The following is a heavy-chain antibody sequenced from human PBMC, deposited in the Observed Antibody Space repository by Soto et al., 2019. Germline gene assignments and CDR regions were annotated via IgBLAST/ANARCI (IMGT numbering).Heavy chain of an antibody. CDR1: GFTFSSYL. D-gene: IGHD2-2*01. CDR2: INSDGSST. Sequence: GGSLRLSCAASGFTFSSYLMHWVRQAPGKGLVWVSRINSDGSSTSYADSVKGRFTISRDNAKNTLYLQMNSLRAEDTAVYYCAREDCSSTSCRYYYMDVWGKGTTVTVS. J-gene: IGHJ6*03. CDR3: AREDCSSTSCRYYYMDV. V-gene: IGHV3-74*01.